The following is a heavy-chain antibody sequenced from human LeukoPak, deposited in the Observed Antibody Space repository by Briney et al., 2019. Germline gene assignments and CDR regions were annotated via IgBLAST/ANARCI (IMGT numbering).Heavy chain of an antibody. V-gene: IGHV3-30*02. J-gene: IGHJ4*02. CDR1: GFTFSDYS. D-gene: IGHD2-15*01. Sequence: GGSLRLSCAASGFTFSDYSMHWVRQAPGKGLNWVAFIRYDGNNKYYADSVKGRFTISRDNSKNMLYLEMISLSTEDTAVYYCAKVRYCSGVNCYPDDNWGQGTLVTVSS. CDR2: IRYDGNNK. CDR3: AKVRYCSGVNCYPDDN.